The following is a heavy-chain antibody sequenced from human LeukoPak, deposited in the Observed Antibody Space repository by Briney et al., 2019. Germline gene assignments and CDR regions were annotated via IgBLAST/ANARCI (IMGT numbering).Heavy chain of an antibody. Sequence: PGGSLRLSCAATGFTFRTYVIHWVRQAPGKGLEWVAVISYDGSNKYYADSVKGRFTISRHNSKNTLYLQMNSLRADDTALYYCAKDLAYCSSPICPPRVDYWGQGTLVTVSS. CDR3: AKDLAYCSSPICPPRVDY. CDR1: GFTFRTYV. CDR2: ISYDGSNK. J-gene: IGHJ4*02. V-gene: IGHV3-30-3*01. D-gene: IGHD2-2*01.